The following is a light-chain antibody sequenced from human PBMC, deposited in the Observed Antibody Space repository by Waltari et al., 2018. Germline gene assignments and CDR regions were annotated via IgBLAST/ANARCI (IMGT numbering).Light chain of an antibody. CDR1: SSDIGAYNY. J-gene: IGLJ1*01. CDR3: SSYTSSSTYV. CDR2: DVS. Sequence: QSALTQPASVSGSPGQSITIPCTGTSSDIGAYNYVSWYQKNPGKAPNVMIYDVSNRPPGVSSRFSGSKSGNTASLTISGLQAEDEADYYCSSYTSSSTYVFGSGTMVTVL. V-gene: IGLV2-14*01.